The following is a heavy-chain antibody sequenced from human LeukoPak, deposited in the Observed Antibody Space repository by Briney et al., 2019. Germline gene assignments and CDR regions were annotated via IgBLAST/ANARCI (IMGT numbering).Heavy chain of an antibody. J-gene: IGHJ3*02. D-gene: IGHD5-12*01. V-gene: IGHV1-8*01. CDR2: MNPNSGNT. CDR3: ASRGSSVDIVATGLADAFDI. Sequence: GASVKVSCKASGYTFTSYDINWVRQATGQGLEWMGWMNPNSGNTRYAQKFQGRVTMTRDTSISTAYMELSRLRSDDTAVYYCASRGSSVDIVATGLADAFDIWGQGTMVTVSS. CDR1: GYTFTSYD.